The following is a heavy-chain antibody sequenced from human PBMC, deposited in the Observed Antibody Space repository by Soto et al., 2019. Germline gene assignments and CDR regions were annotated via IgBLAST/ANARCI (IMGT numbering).Heavy chain of an antibody. CDR2: ISSSSSYI. CDR1: GFIFSSYS. D-gene: IGHD2-15*01. Sequence: EVQLVESGGGLVKPGGSLRLSCAASGFIFSSYSMNWVRQAPGKGLEWVSSISSSSSYIYYADSVKGRFTISRDNAKNSLYLQMNSLRAEDTAVYYCARDFLAATNYWGQGTLVTVSS. CDR3: ARDFLAATNY. V-gene: IGHV3-21*01. J-gene: IGHJ4*02.